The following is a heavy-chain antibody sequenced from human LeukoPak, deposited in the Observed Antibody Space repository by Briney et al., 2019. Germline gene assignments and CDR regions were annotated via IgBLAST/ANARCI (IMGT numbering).Heavy chain of an antibody. D-gene: IGHD2/OR15-2a*01. V-gene: IGHV5-51*01. J-gene: IGHJ4*02. CDR1: GYTFTNYW. Sequence: GESLKISCKGSGYTFTNYWIGWVRQMPGKGLEFMGIIYPGDSDTRYSPSFQGQVIISVDKSINTAYLQWSSLKASDSAMYYCARAGYSNRWDGVDYWGQGTLVTVSS. CDR2: IYPGDSDT. CDR3: ARAGYSNRWDGVDY.